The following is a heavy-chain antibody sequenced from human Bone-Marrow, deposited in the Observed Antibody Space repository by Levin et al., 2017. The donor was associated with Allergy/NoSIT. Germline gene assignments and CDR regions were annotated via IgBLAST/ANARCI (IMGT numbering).Heavy chain of an antibody. D-gene: IGHD3-3*01. CDR1: GYTFINYG. V-gene: IGHV1-18*01. CDR3: ARVQEDYDFWSGNSDY. J-gene: IGHJ4*02. Sequence: ASVKVSCKTSGYTFINYGISWVRQAPGQGLEWMGWISAYNGDTNYVQKFQGRVIMTTDTSTSTAYMELTSLRSDDTAVYYCARVQEDYDFWSGNSDYWGQGTLVTVSS. CDR2: ISAYNGDT.